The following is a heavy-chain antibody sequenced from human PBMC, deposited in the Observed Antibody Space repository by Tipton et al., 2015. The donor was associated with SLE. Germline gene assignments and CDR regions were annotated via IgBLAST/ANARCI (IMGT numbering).Heavy chain of an antibody. CDR1: GFMFSSYG. D-gene: IGHD3-10*01. J-gene: IGHJ4*02. CDR3: AKDLLDLTMVQGLISGGYYCDH. V-gene: IGHV3-30*02. Sequence: SLRLSCAASGFMFSSYGMHWVRQAPGKGLEWVAFIRYDGSNKYSTDSVKGRFTISRDNSKNTLYLQMNSLRAEDTAVYYCAKDLLDLTMVQGLISGGYYCDHWGQGTLVTVSS. CDR2: IRYDGSNK.